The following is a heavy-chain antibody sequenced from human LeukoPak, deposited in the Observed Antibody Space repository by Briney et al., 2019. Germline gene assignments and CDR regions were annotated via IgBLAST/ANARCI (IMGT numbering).Heavy chain of an antibody. CDR2: IYYSEST. J-gene: IGHJ4*02. D-gene: IGHD3-10*01. V-gene: IGHV4-59*01. Sequence: NPSETLSLTCTVSGGSISSFYWRWIRQPPGKGLAWIGYIYYSESTNYNASLKSRVTMSVDTSKNQFSLKLSSVTAADTAVYYCARGSTGSAVNYWGQGTLVTVSS. CDR3: ARGSTGSAVNY. CDR1: GGSISSFY.